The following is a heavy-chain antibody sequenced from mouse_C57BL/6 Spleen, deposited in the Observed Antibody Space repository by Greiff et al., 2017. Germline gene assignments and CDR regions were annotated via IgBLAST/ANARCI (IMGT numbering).Heavy chain of an antibody. J-gene: IGHJ4*01. CDR3: ARGGPYAMDY. Sequence: VKLVESGPELVKPGASVKISCKASGYAFSSSWMNWVKQRPGKGLEWIGRIYPGDGATNYNGKFKGKATLTADKSSSTAYMHLSSLTSDDSAVYFCARGGPYAMDYWGQGTSVTVSS. CDR1: GYAFSSSW. V-gene: IGHV1-82*01. CDR2: IYPGDGAT.